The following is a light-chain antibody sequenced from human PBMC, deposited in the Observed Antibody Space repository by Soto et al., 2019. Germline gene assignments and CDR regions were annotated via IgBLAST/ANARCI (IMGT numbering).Light chain of an antibody. CDR2: GAS. CDR3: QEYGSSRT. CDR1: QSFSSGY. J-gene: IGKJ1*01. Sequence: EIVLTQSPGTLSLSPGERATLSCRASQSFSSGYLAWYQQKPGQAPRLLIYGASSRATGIPDRFSGSGSGTDFTLTISRLEPEDFGVYYCQEYGSSRTFGQGNKVEIK. V-gene: IGKV3-20*01.